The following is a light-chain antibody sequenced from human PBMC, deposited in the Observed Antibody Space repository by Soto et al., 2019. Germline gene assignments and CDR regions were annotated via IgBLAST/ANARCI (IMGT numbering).Light chain of an antibody. CDR2: GAS. V-gene: IGKV3-15*01. CDR3: QQYNNWPPLT. J-gene: IGKJ4*01. CDR1: QSVSSN. Sequence: EIVMTQSPASLSVSPEERATLSCRASQSVSSNLAWYQQKPGQAPRLLIYGASTRATGIPARFSGSGSGTEFTLTISSLQPEDFAVYYCQQYNNWPPLTFGGGTKV.